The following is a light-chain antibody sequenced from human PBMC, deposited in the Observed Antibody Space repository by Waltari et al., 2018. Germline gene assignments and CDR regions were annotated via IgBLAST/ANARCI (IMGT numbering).Light chain of an antibody. CDR2: AAS. Sequence: DIQMTQSPSSLSASVGDRVTITCRASQGISNSLAWYQQKPGKVPKLLLYAASRLESGVPSRFSGSGSGTDYTLTISSLQPEDFATYYCQQYYSTPSFGQGTKVEIK. CDR3: QQYYSTPS. CDR1: QGISNS. J-gene: IGKJ1*01. V-gene: IGKV1-NL1*01.